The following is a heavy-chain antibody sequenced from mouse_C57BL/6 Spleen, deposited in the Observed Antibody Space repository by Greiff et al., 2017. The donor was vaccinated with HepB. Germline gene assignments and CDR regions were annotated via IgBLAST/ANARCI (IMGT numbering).Heavy chain of an antibody. CDR1: GYTFTSYW. Sequence: VQLQQPGAELVKPGASVKLSCKASGYTFTSYWMHWVKQRPGRGLEWIGRIDTNSGGTKYNEKFKSKATLTVDKPSSTAYMQLSSLTSEDSAVYYWASPVVAGGYAMDYWGQGTSVTVSS. CDR2: IDTNSGGT. D-gene: IGHD1-1*01. CDR3: ASPVVAGGYAMDY. J-gene: IGHJ4*01. V-gene: IGHV1-72*01.